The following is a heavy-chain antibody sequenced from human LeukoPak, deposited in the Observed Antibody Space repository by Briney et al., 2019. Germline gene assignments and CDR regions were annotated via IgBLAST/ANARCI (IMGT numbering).Heavy chain of an antibody. CDR3: AGKSMTILSDSIDV. CDR2: ISSSGTI. V-gene: IGHV4-61*02. J-gene: IGHJ6*03. CDR1: GGSISSANFY. D-gene: IGHD3-3*01. Sequence: SETLSLTCTVSGGSISSANFYWSWIRQPAGKGLEWLGRISSSGTINYNPSLRSRVTVSVDTSKNQLSLKVSSVTAADTAIYYCAGKSMTILSDSIDVWGKGTSVIVSS.